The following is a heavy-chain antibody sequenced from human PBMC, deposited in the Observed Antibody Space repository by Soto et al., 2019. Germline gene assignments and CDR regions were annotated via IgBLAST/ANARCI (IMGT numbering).Heavy chain of an antibody. J-gene: IGHJ6*02. D-gene: IGHD6-19*01. CDR1: GGPFSGYY. CDR2: VNDRGST. V-gene: IGHV4-34*01. CDR3: ARALGIAVARYYYYYYGMDV. Sequence: SETLSLTCNINGGPFSGYYWTWIRQPPGKGLEWIGEVNDRGSTFSNPSLQGRVSITLDTSKNQFSLKLSSVTAADTAVYYCARALGIAVARYYYYYYGMDVWGQGTTVTVSS.